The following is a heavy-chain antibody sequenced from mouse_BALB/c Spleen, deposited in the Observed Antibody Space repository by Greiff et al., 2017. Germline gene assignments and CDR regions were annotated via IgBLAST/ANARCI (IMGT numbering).Heavy chain of an antibody. V-gene: IGHV1-82*01. J-gene: IGHJ2*01. D-gene: IGHD2-1*01. CDR3: ARTYGNSYYFDY. Sequence: VKLMESGPELVKPGASVKISCKASGYAFSSSWMNWVKQRPGQGLEWIGRIYPGDGDTNYNGKFKGKATLTADKSSSTAYMQLSSLTSVDSAVYFCARTYGNSYYFDYWGQGTTLTVSS. CDR2: IYPGDGDT. CDR1: GYAFSSSW.